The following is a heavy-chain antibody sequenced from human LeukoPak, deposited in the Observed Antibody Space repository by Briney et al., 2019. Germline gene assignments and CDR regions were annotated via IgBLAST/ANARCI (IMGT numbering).Heavy chain of an antibody. J-gene: IGHJ6*02. CDR1: GFTFSRYW. Sequence: GGSLRLSCAASGFTFSRYWMSWVRQSPGKGLEWVANIKQDGSEKYYVDSVKGRYTISRDNAKNSLYLQMNSLRAEDTAVYYCAREGYGYPPHYYYYGMDVWGQGTTVTVSS. V-gene: IGHV3-7*01. CDR2: IKQDGSEK. CDR3: AREGYGYPPHYYYYGMDV. D-gene: IGHD5-18*01.